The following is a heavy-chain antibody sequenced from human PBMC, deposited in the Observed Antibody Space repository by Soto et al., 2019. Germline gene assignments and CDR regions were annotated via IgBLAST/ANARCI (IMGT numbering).Heavy chain of an antibody. CDR2: VNPSGGHT. Sequence: QVQLMQSGAEVKKPGASVKVSCKASGDTFTDYYIHWVRQAPGQGLEWMGTVNPSGGHTTYAQHFPGRLTITRDTSTSTLYMELTSLTSDDTAIYYCARGGHVVVVTAALDYWGQGTLVTVSS. CDR3: ARGGHVVVVTAALDY. J-gene: IGHJ4*02. D-gene: IGHD2-21*02. CDR1: GDTFTDYY. V-gene: IGHV1-46*01.